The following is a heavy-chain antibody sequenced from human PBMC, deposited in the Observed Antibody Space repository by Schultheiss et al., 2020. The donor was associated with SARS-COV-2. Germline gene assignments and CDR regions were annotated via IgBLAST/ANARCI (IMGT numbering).Heavy chain of an antibody. CDR2: IYYSGST. V-gene: IGHV4-31*03. D-gene: IGHD1-14*01. CDR1: GGSISSGGYY. CDR3: TRVPDGPSPHFDY. J-gene: IGHJ4*02. Sequence: SETLSLTCTVSGGSISSGGYYWSWIRQHPGKGLEWIGYIYYSGSTYYNPSLKSRVTISVDTSKNQFSLQLLSVTPEDTAVYYCTRVPDGPSPHFDYWGQGTLVTVAS.